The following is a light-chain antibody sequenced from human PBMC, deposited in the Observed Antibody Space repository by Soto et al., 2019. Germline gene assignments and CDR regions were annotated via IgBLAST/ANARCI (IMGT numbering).Light chain of an antibody. V-gene: IGKV3-15*01. CDR1: QSVSSN. CDR2: GAS. J-gene: IGKJ4*01. Sequence: EIVMTQSPATLSVSPGERATLSCRASQSVSSNLAWYQQKPGQAPRLLIYGASTRATGIPARFSGSGSGTECPLTISSLQSEDFAVYYCQQYNNLPLTFGGGTKVEIK. CDR3: QQYNNLPLT.